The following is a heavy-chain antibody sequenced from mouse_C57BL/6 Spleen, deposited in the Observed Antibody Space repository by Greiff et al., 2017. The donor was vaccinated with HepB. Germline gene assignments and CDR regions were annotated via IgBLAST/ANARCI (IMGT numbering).Heavy chain of an antibody. CDR2: ISYDGSN. V-gene: IGHV3-6*01. CDR1: GYSITSGYY. CDR3: AREDDYDGVPFAY. J-gene: IGHJ3*01. D-gene: IGHD2-4*01. Sequence: ESGPGLVKPSQSLSLTCSVTGYSITSGYYWNWIRQFPGNKLEWMGYISYDGSNKYNPSLKNRISITRDTSKNQFFLKLNSVTTEDTATYYCAREDDYDGVPFAYWGQVTLVTVSA.